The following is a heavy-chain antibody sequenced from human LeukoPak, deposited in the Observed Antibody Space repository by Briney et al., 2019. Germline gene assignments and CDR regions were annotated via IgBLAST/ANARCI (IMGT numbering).Heavy chain of an antibody. CDR3: ARAWAGRGYSGYDRYFDY. V-gene: IGHV4-59*01. Sequence: KPSETVSLTCSVCGGSISSYYWSWIRQSPGKGLEWIGYIYYSGTTNYNPSLKSRVTISVDTSKIQFSLKLSSVTAADTAVYYCARAWAGRGYSGYDRYFDYWGQGTLVTVSS. CDR2: IYYSGTT. J-gene: IGHJ4*02. CDR1: GGSISSYY. D-gene: IGHD5-12*01.